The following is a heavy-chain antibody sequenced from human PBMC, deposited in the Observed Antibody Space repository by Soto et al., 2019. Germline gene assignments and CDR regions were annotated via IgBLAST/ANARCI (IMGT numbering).Heavy chain of an antibody. D-gene: IGHD3-10*01. Sequence: PGKGLEWVDNINRDGSEKYYTDSVKGRFTIYRDNAKNSLYLQMNSLRAADTAVYYCTRDLETRGSAPICDSCGPATPITVS. J-gene: IGHJ4*02. CDR2: INRDGSEK. CDR3: TRDLETRGSAPICDS. V-gene: IGHV3-7*03.